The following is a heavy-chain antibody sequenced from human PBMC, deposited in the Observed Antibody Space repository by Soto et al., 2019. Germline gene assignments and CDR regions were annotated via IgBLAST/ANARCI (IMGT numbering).Heavy chain of an antibody. CDR1: GFTVSSHY. CDR3: ASLSNSRRYIDY. CDR2: IYGGGDT. Sequence: EVQLVASGGGLVQPGGSLRLSCAASGFTVSSHYMSWVRQAPGKGLEWVSVIYGGGDTFHADSVKGRFTISRDSSKNALYLQMNSLRAEETAVYYCASLSNSRRYIDYWGQGTLVTVSS. V-gene: IGHV3-66*01. D-gene: IGHD1-26*01. J-gene: IGHJ4*02.